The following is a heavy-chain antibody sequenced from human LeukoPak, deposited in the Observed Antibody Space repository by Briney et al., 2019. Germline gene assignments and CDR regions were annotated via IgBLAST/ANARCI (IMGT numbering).Heavy chain of an antibody. D-gene: IGHD2-2*01. CDR3: ARRLTQYDCFDP. CDR2: TYYRSTRYN. J-gene: IGHJ5*02. V-gene: IGHV6-1*01. Sequence: SQTLSLTCAISGDSVSSNSVTWNWIRQAPSRGLEWLGRTYYRSTRYNDYAVSVRGRITVNPDTSKNQFSLHLNSVTPEDTAVYYCARRLTQYDCFDPWGQGILVTVSS. CDR1: GDSVSSNSVT.